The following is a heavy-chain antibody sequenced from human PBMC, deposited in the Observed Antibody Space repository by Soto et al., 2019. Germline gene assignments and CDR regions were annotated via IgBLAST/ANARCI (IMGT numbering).Heavy chain of an antibody. CDR2: ISYDGSNK. CDR1: GFTFSSYA. J-gene: IGHJ6*02. V-gene: IGHV3-30*04. D-gene: IGHD3-10*01. Sequence: QVQLVESGGGVVQPGRSLRLSCAASGFTFSSYAMHWVRQAPGKGLEWVAVISYDGSNKYYADSVKGRFTISRDNSKNTLYLQMNSLRAEDTAVYYCAKVGSSMDVWGQGTTVTVSS. CDR3: AKVGSSMDV.